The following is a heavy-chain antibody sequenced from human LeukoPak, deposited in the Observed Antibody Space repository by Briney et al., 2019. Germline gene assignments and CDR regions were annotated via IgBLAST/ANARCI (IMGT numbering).Heavy chain of an antibody. D-gene: IGHD2-2*01. CDR1: GDSISSGYY. CDR2: IYHTGTT. Sequence: SETLSLTCNVSGDSISSGYYWGWIRQSPGKGLEGIGSIYHTGTTNYNPSLHRRLTMSVDKSKSHFSLSLTSVTAADTAVYYCAKGIKCSSMSCDAFDPWGQGTPVTVSS. V-gene: IGHV4-38-2*02. CDR3: AKGIKCSSMSCDAFDP. J-gene: IGHJ5*02.